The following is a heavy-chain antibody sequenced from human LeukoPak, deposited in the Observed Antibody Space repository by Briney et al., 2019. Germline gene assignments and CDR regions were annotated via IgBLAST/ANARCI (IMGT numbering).Heavy chain of an antibody. D-gene: IGHD3-9*01. CDR2: IIPILGIA. J-gene: IGHJ3*02. CDR1: GGTFSSYA. V-gene: IGHV1-69*04. Sequence: ASVKVSCKASGGTFSSYAISWVRQAPGQGLEWMGRIIPILGIANYAQKVQGRVTITADKSTSTAYMQLSSLTTEDTAVYYCASPTGYYEYAFDIWGQGTMVTVSS. CDR3: ASPTGYYEYAFDI.